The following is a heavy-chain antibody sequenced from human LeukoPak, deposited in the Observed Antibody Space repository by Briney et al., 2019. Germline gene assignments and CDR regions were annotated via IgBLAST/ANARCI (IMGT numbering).Heavy chain of an antibody. V-gene: IGHV3-23*01. CDR2: VIGSSGST. CDR1: GFSFNNYA. D-gene: IGHD1-26*01. CDR3: TKRVKYGGTWDHFAD. J-gene: IGHJ4*02. Sequence: GGSLRLSCVASGFSFNNYAMNWVRQAPGKGLEWVSLVIGSSGSTFYADSVKGRFTISRDKSKNTLILQMNSLRVEDTALYYCTKRVKYGGTWDHFADWGQGTLVTVSS.